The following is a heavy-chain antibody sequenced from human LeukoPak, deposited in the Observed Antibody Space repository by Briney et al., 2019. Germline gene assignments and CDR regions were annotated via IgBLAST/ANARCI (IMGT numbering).Heavy chain of an antibody. CDR1: GFTFSSYW. D-gene: IGHD3-22*01. Sequence: GGSLRLSCAASGFTFSSYWMHWVRQAPGKGLVWVSRINSDGSSTSYAASVKGRFTISRDNTKNTLHLQMNSLRAEDTAVYYCAGDSSGYYSWSGFSDYWGQGTLVTVSS. CDR3: AGDSSGYYSWSGFSDY. CDR2: INSDGSST. V-gene: IGHV3-74*01. J-gene: IGHJ4*02.